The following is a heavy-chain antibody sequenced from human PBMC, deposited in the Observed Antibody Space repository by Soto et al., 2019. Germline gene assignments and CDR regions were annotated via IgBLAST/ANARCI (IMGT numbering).Heavy chain of an antibody. J-gene: IGHJ4*02. CDR1: GFNFYSHG. V-gene: IGHV3-30*18. CDR3: AKDLSGVTVIDATQGFDS. D-gene: IGHD2-15*01. Sequence: QVQLVESGGRVVQPGRSLRLSCATSGFNFYSHGMHWVRQSPGKGLEWVAVISYDGSNKYYMESVKGRFTISRDNSKNTLSRQMNSLRAEDTAVYYCAKDLSGVTVIDATQGFDSWGQGTLVTVSS. CDR2: ISYDGSNK.